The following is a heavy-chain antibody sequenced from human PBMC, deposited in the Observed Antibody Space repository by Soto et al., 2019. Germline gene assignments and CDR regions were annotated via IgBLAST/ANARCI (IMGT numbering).Heavy chain of an antibody. D-gene: IGHD2-21*01. J-gene: IGHJ4*02. CDR1: GYTFTSYG. Sequence: ASVKVSCKASGYTFTSYGISWVRQAPGQGLEWMGWISAYNGNTNYAQKLQGRVTMTTDTSTSTAYMELRSLRSDDTAVYYCARSSYCGCDCYSVEWDYWGQGTLVTVSS. CDR3: ARSSYCGCDCYSVEWDY. CDR2: ISAYNGNT. V-gene: IGHV1-18*01.